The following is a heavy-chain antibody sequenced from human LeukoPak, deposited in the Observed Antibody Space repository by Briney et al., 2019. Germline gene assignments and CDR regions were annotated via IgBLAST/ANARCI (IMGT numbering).Heavy chain of an antibody. V-gene: IGHV1-18*01. CDR1: GYTFTSYG. CDR3: ARGRGSSWYPEDLDYFYYGMDV. D-gene: IGHD6-13*01. J-gene: IGHJ6*02. CDR2: ISAYNGNT. Sequence: ASVKVSCKASGYTFTSYGFSWVRQAPGQGLEWMGWISAYNGNTNYAQKLQGRVTMTTDTSTSTASMELRSLRSDDTAVYYCARGRGSSWYPEDLDYFYYGMDVWGQGTTVTVSS.